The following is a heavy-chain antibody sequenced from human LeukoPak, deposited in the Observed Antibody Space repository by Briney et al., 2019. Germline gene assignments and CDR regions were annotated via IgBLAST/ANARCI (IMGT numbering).Heavy chain of an antibody. J-gene: IGHJ4*02. Sequence: GGSLRLSCAASGFTFSSYAMRWVRQAPGRGLEWVSAISPSGGSTYSADSVKGRFTISRDNSKNTLYLQMNSLRAEDTAVYYCARPGSSSSYYFDYWGQGTLVTVSS. CDR3: ARPGSSSSYYFDY. V-gene: IGHV3-23*01. D-gene: IGHD6-13*01. CDR1: GFTFSSYA. CDR2: ISPSGGST.